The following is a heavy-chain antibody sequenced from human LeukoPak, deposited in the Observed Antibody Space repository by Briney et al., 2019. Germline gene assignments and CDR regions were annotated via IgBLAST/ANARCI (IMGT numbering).Heavy chain of an antibody. J-gene: IGHJ4*02. D-gene: IGHD6-13*01. CDR3: ARDLPSSWRFDY. CDR1: GGTFSSYA. CDR2: IIPIFGTA. Sequence: SVKVSCKXSGGTFSSYAISWVRRAPGQGLEWMGRIIPIFGTANYAQKFQGRVTITTDESTSTAYMELSSLRSEDTAVYYCARDLPSSWRFDYWGQGTLVTVSS. V-gene: IGHV1-69*05.